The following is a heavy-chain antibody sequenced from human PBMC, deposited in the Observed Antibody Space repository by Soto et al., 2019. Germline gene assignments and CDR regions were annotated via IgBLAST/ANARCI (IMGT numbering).Heavy chain of an antibody. V-gene: IGHV2-26*01. CDR2: IFSNDEK. CDR1: GFSLSNARMG. Sequence: SGPTLVNPTETLTLTCTVSGFSLSNARMGVSWIRQPPGKALEWLAHIFSNDEKSYSTSLKSRLTISKDTSKSQVVLTMTNMDPVDTATYYCARIRRSSSSWHNWFDPWGQGTLVTVSS. CDR3: ARIRRSSSSWHNWFDP. J-gene: IGHJ5*02. D-gene: IGHD6-13*01.